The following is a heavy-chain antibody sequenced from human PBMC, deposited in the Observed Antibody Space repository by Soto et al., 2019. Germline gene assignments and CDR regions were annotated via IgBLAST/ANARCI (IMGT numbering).Heavy chain of an antibody. V-gene: IGHV4-31*03. CDR3: ARDTPLRYGSSSRGYYGMDV. CDR2: IYYSGST. J-gene: IGHJ6*02. Sequence: SETLSLTCTVSGGSISSGGYYWSWIRQHPGKGLEWIGYIYYSGSTYYNPSLKSRVTISVDTSKNQFSLKLSSVTAADTAVYYCARDTPLRYGSSSRGYYGMDVWGQGTTVTVSS. D-gene: IGHD6-6*01. CDR1: GGSISSGGYY.